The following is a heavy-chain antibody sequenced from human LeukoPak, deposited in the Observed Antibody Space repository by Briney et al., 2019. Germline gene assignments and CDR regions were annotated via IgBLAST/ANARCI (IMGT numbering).Heavy chain of an antibody. CDR1: GGSVSSGSYY. D-gene: IGHD5-18*01. Sequence: PSETLSLTCTVSGGSVSSGSYYWRWIRQPPGKGLEWIGYIYYSGSTNYNPSLKSRVTISVDTSKNQFSLKLSSVTAADTAVYYCARALDTAMVINYFDYWGQGTLVTVSS. CDR2: IYYSGST. J-gene: IGHJ4*02. CDR3: ARALDTAMVINYFDY. V-gene: IGHV4-61*01.